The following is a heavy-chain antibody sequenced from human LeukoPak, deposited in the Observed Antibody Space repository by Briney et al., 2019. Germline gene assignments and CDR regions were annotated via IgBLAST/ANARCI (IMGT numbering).Heavy chain of an antibody. V-gene: IGHV3-30*02. D-gene: IGHD3-10*01. CDR1: GFTFSSYG. J-gene: IGHJ6*03. CDR3: AKVQFYGSGSYYYYYYYMDV. Sequence: GGSVRLSCAASGFTFSSYGMHWVRQAPGKGLEWVAFIRYDGSNKYYADSVKGRFTISRDNSKNTLYLQMSSLRAEDTAVYYCAKVQFYGSGSYYYYYYYMDVWGKGATVTISS. CDR2: IRYDGSNK.